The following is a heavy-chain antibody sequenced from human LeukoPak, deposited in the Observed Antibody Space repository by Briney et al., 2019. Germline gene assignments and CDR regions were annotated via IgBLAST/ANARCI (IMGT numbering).Heavy chain of an antibody. CDR2: INTNTGNP. CDR1: GYTFSSYA. D-gene: IGHD4-17*01. Sequence: ASVKVSCKASGYTFSSYAMNWVRQAPGQGLEWMGWINTNTGNPTYTQGFTGRFVFSLDTSVSTAYLQISSLQAEDTAVYYCARSNNDGDYLGVGFDYWGQGTLVTVSS. V-gene: IGHV7-4-1*02. J-gene: IGHJ4*02. CDR3: ARSNNDGDYLGVGFDY.